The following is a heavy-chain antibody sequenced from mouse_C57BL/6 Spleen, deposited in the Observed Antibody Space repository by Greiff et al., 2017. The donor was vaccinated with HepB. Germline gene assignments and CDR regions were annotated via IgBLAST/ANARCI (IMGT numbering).Heavy chain of an antibody. Sequence: LVESGPELAKPGASVKISCKASGYSFTDYNMNWVKQSNGKSLEWIGVINPNYGTTSYNQKFKGKATLTVDQSSSTAYMQLNSLTSEDSAVYYCARSLLYYGSSYDYFDYWGQGTTLTVSS. CDR2: INPNYGTT. V-gene: IGHV1-39*01. CDR3: ARSLLYYGSSYDYFDY. D-gene: IGHD1-1*01. CDR1: GYSFTDYN. J-gene: IGHJ2*01.